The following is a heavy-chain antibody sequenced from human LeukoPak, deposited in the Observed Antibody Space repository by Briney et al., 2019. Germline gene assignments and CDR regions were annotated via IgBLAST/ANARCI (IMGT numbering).Heavy chain of an antibody. CDR1: GFTFSSYW. CDR2: IKQDGSEK. V-gene: IGHV3-7*01. D-gene: IGHD2-21*02. J-gene: IGHJ4*02. CDR3: ARVREVVTAKYYFDY. Sequence: GGSLRLSCAASGFTFSSYWMSWVRQAPGKGLEWVANIKQDGSEKYYVDSVKGRFTISRDNAKNSLYLQMNSLRAEDTAVYYCARVREVVTAKYYFDYWGQGTLVTVSS.